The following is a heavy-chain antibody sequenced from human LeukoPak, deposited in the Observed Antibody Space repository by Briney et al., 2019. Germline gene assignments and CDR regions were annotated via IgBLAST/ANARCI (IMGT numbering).Heavy chain of an antibody. CDR3: ALSPDRGAFDY. Sequence: ASVKVSCKASGYTFTGYYTHWVRQAPGQGLEWMGWINPNSGGTNYAQKFQGWVTMTRDTSISTAYMELSRLRSDDTAVYYCALSPDRGAFDYWGQGTLVTVSS. V-gene: IGHV1-2*04. D-gene: IGHD1-14*01. CDR2: INPNSGGT. J-gene: IGHJ4*02. CDR1: GYTFTGYY.